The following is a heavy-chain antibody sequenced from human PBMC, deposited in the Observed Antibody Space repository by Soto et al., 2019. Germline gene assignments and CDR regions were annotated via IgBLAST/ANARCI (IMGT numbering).Heavy chain of an antibody. D-gene: IGHD2-15*01. CDR2: INAGNGNT. V-gene: IGHV1-3*01. CDR1: GYTFTSYA. J-gene: IGHJ4*02. CDR3: AREGCSGGSCGY. Sequence: QVPLVQSGAEVKKPGASVKVSCKASGYTFTSYAMHWVRQAPGQRLEWMGWINAGNGNTKYSQKFQGRVTITRDTSASTAYMELSSLRSEDTAVYYCAREGCSGGSCGYWGQGTLVTVSS.